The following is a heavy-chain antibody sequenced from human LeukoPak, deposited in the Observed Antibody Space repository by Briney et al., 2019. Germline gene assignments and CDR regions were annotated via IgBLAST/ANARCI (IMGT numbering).Heavy chain of an antibody. Sequence: GGSLRLSCAASGFSFSVYWMHWVRQAPGKGPVWVSRIKTDGSITDYADFVKGRFTISRDNAKNSLYLQMNSLRAEDTAVYYCARAGWYSSSSWFDPWGQGTLVTVSS. CDR2: IKTDGSIT. J-gene: IGHJ5*02. CDR3: ARAGWYSSSSWFDP. CDR1: GFSFSVYW. V-gene: IGHV3-74*01. D-gene: IGHD6-6*01.